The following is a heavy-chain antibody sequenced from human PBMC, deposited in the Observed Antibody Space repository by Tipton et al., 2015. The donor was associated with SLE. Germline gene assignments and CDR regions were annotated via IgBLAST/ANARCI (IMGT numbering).Heavy chain of an antibody. Sequence: TLSLTCAVYGGSLNDYFWSWIRQPPGKGLEWIGLFYYSGSTYSNPSLRSRVTMSVDTSKSHFSLQMSSVTAADTAVYYCARGYCIGDVCYGRGFFDYWGRGTQVTVSS. D-gene: IGHD2-8*02. CDR3: ARGYCIGDVCYGRGFFDY. J-gene: IGHJ4*02. CDR2: FYYSGST. CDR1: GGSLNDYF. V-gene: IGHV4-34*01.